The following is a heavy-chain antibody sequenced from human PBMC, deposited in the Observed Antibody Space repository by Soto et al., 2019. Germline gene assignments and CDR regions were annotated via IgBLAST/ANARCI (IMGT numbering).Heavy chain of an antibody. V-gene: IGHV1-8*01. D-gene: IGHD5-12*01. CDR3: ARAGDSGYDHHYYYGMDV. CDR1: GYTFTSYD. CDR2: MNPNSGNT. Sequence: QVQLVQSGAEVKKPGASVKVSCKASGYTFTSYDINWVRQATGQGLEWMGWMNPNSGNTGYAQKFQGRVTMTRNTSISTAYMELSSLRSEYTAVYYCARAGDSGYDHHYYYGMDVWGQGTTVTVSS. J-gene: IGHJ6*02.